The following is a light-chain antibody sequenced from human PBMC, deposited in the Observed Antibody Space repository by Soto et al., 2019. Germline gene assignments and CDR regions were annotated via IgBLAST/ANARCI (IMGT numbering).Light chain of an antibody. Sequence: EIVMTQSPATLSVSPGERATLSCRASQSVSSNLAWYQQKPGQAPRLLIYGASTRATGIPARFSGSGPGTEFTLTISSLQSEDFAVYYGQQYNNWPGTFGQGTKVEIK. CDR2: GAS. CDR3: QQYNNWPGT. CDR1: QSVSSN. V-gene: IGKV3-15*01. J-gene: IGKJ1*01.